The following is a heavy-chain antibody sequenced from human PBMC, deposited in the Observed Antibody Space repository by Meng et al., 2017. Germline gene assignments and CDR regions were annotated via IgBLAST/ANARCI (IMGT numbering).Heavy chain of an antibody. CDR2: INAGNANT. D-gene: IGHD6-19*01. CDR3: AREPGSSGWNYFDS. V-gene: IGHV1-3*01. Sequence: QVQLGQSGAEVKKPGASVKCSCKASGSTFTSYSMHRVRQAPGQRLEWMGWINAGNANTKYSQKFQDRVTITMDTSASTAYMELSSLRSEDTAMYYCAREPGSSGWNYFDSWGQGTLVTVSS. CDR1: GSTFTSYS. J-gene: IGHJ4*02.